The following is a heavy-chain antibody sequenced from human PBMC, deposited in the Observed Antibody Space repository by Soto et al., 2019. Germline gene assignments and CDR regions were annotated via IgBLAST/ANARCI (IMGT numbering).Heavy chain of an antibody. J-gene: IGHJ6*02. Sequence: QVQLQESGPGVVKPSQTMSLTCTVSGDSITSGGYYWSWLRQQPGKGLEWIGYIYHSGGASYNPSLRGRAVISIDTSKNQFFLRMNAVTAADTATYYCARDYYGAGSQYYSYGMEVWGQGTPVTVSS. CDR2: IYHSGGA. D-gene: IGHD3-10*01. CDR3: ARDYYGAGSQYYSYGMEV. CDR1: GDSITSGGYY. V-gene: IGHV4-31*03.